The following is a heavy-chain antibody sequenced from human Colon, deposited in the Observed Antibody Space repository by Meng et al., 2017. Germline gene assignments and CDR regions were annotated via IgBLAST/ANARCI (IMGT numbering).Heavy chain of an antibody. CDR1: GFPFSSYW. CDR2: ISSDGSGT. D-gene: IGHD1-26*01. J-gene: IGHJ4*02. CDR3: ARDDPGVGIDF. Sequence: EVQLVESGGGLVQPGGSLRLSCAASGFPFSSYWMHWVRQVPGKGLVWVSHISSDGSGTTYADSVQGRFTSSRDNAKNTVYLQMNSLRAEDTAVYFCARDDPGVGIDFWGQGTLVTVSS. V-gene: IGHV3-74*03.